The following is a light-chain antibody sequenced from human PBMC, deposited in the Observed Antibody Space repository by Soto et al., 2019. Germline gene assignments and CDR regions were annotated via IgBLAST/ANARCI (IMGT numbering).Light chain of an antibody. V-gene: IGLV2-14*01. CDR1: SSDVGGYNY. J-gene: IGLJ1*01. Sequence: HCVLTKLAYGTGSPGESITISCTGTSSDVGGYNYVSWYQQQPGKAPKFMIYDVSNRPSGVSNRFSGSKSGNTASLTISGLQAEDEADYYCCSYTTSNTRQIVFGTGTKVTVL. CDR3: CSYTTSNTRQIV. CDR2: DVS.